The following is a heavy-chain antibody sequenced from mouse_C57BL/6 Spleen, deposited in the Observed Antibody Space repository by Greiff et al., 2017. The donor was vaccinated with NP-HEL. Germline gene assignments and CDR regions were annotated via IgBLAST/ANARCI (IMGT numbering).Heavy chain of an antibody. CDR3: ARETTVPYAMDY. CDR1: GFTFSDYY. Sequence: EVHLVESEGGLVQPGSSMKLSCTASGFTFSDYYMAWVRQVPEKGLEWVANINYDGSSTYYLDSLKSRFIISRDNAKNILYLQMSSLKSEDTATYYCARETTVPYAMDYWGQGTSVTVSS. CDR2: INYDGSST. D-gene: IGHD1-1*01. V-gene: IGHV5-16*01. J-gene: IGHJ4*01.